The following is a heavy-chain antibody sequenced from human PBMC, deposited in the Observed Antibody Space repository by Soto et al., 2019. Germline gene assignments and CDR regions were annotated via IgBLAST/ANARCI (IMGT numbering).Heavy chain of an antibody. CDR3: ARWDYGDYIFDC. J-gene: IGHJ4*02. V-gene: IGHV4-59*01. D-gene: IGHD4-17*01. CDR1: GGSISSYY. Sequence: SETLSLTCTVSGGSISSYYWSWIRQPPGKGLEWIGYIYYSGSTNYNPSLKSRVTISVDTSKNQFSLKLSSVTAADTAVYYCARWDYGDYIFDCWGQGTLVTVSS. CDR2: IYYSGST.